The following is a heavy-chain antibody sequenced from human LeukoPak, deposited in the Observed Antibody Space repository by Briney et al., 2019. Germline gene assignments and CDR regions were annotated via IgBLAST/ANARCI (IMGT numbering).Heavy chain of an antibody. CDR2: ISYDGSNN. Sequence: GGSLRLSCAASGFTFSSYGMHWVRQAPGKGLEWVAVISYDGSNNYYADSAKGRFTISRDNSKNTLYLQMNSLRAEDTAVYHCASGGYSGLDAFDIWGQGTMVTVSS. CDR1: GFTFSSYG. V-gene: IGHV3-30*03. J-gene: IGHJ3*02. D-gene: IGHD5-12*01. CDR3: ASGGYSGLDAFDI.